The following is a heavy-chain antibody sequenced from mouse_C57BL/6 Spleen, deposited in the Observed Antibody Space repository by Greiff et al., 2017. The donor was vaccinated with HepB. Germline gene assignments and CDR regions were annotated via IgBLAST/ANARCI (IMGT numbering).Heavy chain of an antibody. J-gene: IGHJ2*01. CDR1: GYAFSSYW. CDR3: ARDYYGTSFFDY. Sequence: QVQLKQSGAELVKPGASVKISCKASGYAFSSYWMNWVKQRPGKGLEWIGQIYPGDGDTNYNGKFKGKATLTADKSSSTAYMQLSSLTSEDSAVFFGARDYYGTSFFDYWVQGTTLTVSS. D-gene: IGHD1-1*01. CDR2: IYPGDGDT. V-gene: IGHV1-80*01.